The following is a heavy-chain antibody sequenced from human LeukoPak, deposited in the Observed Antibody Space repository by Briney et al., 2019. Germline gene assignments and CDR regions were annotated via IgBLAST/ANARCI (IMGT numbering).Heavy chain of an antibody. V-gene: IGHV1-18*01. D-gene: IGHD6-19*01. CDR1: GYDFTSFG. Sequence: ASVKVSCKASGYDFTSFGITWGRRAPGQGLGWRGWISPYNGNTRYAQKFQGGVAMTTDTSTTTDYMELRGLRFNATAVYYCATAGPGSGWYFDYWGQGTLVTVSS. CDR2: ISPYNGNT. CDR3: ATAGPGSGWYFDY. J-gene: IGHJ4*02.